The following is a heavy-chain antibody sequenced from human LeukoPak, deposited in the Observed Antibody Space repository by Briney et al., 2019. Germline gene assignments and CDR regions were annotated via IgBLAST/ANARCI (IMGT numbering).Heavy chain of an antibody. CDR3: ARDFFVDS. Sequence: PGGSLRLSCAASGFTFSSYWMHWVRQAPGKGLVWVSRINFDGSTTDYADSVKGRFTISRDNAKNTLYLQMNSLRAEDTALYYCARDFFVDSWGQGTLVTVSS. V-gene: IGHV3-74*01. D-gene: IGHD2/OR15-2a*01. J-gene: IGHJ4*02. CDR2: INFDGSTT. CDR1: GFTFSSYW.